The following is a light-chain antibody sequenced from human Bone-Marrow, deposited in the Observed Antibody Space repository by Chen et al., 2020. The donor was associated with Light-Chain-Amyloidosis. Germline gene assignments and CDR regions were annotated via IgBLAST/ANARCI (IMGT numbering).Light chain of an antibody. V-gene: IGLV2-14*01. CDR3: SSYTSSSTL. CDR2: DVS. J-gene: IGLJ2*01. CDR1: SSDVGGYNY. Sequence: QSALTQPASVSGSPGQSITISCTGTSSDVGGYNYVSWYQQHPGKAPKLMIYDVSNRPPGVSNRFSGSKSGNTASLTISGRQAEDEADYYCSSYTSSSTLFGGGTKLTVL.